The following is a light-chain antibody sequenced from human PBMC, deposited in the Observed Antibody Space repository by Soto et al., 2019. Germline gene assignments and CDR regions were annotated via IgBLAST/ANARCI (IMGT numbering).Light chain of an antibody. CDR2: SGD. J-gene: IGKJ1*01. Sequence: EVLVTQSPDTLSLSPGETATLSCRASQSVSSSVAWYQHKPGQSPRLVVYSGDKRAPGIPPRFSGSGSGTDFTLTISSLESDDFAIYYCQQRYSWLRAFGPGTKVDIK. CDR1: QSVSSS. V-gene: IGKV3-11*01. CDR3: QQRYSWLRA.